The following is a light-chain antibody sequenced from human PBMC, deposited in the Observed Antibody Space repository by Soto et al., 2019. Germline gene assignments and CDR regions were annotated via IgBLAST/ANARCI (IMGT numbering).Light chain of an antibody. CDR1: QSVGSSY. J-gene: IGKJ4*01. CDR3: QQYGNSIT. Sequence: EIVLTQSPGTLSLSPGEGATLSCRASQSVGSSYLAWYQQRPGQAFRLLITGASNRATGVADRFSGSGSGTDFTLTISRLEPEDCAVYYCQQYGNSITFGGGTKVEIK. CDR2: GAS. V-gene: IGKV3-20*01.